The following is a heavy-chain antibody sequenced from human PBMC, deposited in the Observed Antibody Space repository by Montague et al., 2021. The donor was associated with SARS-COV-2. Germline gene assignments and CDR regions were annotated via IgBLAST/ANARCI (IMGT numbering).Heavy chain of an antibody. CDR1: GGSLRSDY. Sequence: SETLSLTCSVSGGSLRSDYWSWIRQSPGKGLEWIGYIYFSGSTNYNPSIESRVTISVDTSKNEISLKLKSVTAADTAVYYCARDVPYDTLGPWGQGTLVTVSS. CDR2: IYFSGST. V-gene: IGHV4-59*01. CDR3: ARDVPYDTLGP. J-gene: IGHJ5*02. D-gene: IGHD3-22*01.